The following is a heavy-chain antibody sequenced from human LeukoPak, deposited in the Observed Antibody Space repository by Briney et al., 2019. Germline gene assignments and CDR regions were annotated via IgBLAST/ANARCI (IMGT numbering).Heavy chain of an antibody. CDR2: IIPIFGAV. J-gene: IGHJ3*02. Sequence: SVKVSCKASGGTFSSYAISWVRQAPGQGLEWMGRIIPIFGAVNYAQRFQGRVSITTDESTSTAYMELSSLRSEDTAVYYCARGFYYDSSGYNYGGFDIWGQGTMVTVSS. CDR1: GGTFSSYA. D-gene: IGHD3-22*01. CDR3: ARGFYYDSSGYNYGGFDI. V-gene: IGHV1-69*05.